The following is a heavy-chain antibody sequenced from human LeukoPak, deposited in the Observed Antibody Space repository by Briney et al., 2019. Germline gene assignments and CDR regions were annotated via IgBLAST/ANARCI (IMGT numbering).Heavy chain of an antibody. CDR1: GGTFISYA. CDR3: ASGIFGVVTGYYYYGMDV. CDR2: IIPIFGTA. Sequence: GASVKVSCKASGGTFISYAISWVRQAPGQGLEWMGGIIPIFGTANYAQKFQGRVTITADESTSTAYTELSSLRSEDTAVYYCASGIFGVVTGYYYYGMDVWGQGTTVTVSS. J-gene: IGHJ6*02. V-gene: IGHV1-69*13. D-gene: IGHD3-3*01.